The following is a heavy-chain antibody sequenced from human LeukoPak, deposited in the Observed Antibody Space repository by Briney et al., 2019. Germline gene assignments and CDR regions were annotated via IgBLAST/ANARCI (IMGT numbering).Heavy chain of an antibody. J-gene: IGHJ4*02. Sequence: GGSLRLSCAASGFTFSSYGMHWVRQAPGRGLEWFAFIRYDGSYTYYADSVKGRFTISEDNSKNTLYVQMNSLRVEDTAVYYCVKGALFHFDYWGQGMLVTVSS. V-gene: IGHV3-30*02. CDR3: VKGALFHFDY. D-gene: IGHD2-21*01. CDR1: GFTFSSYG. CDR2: IRYDGSYT.